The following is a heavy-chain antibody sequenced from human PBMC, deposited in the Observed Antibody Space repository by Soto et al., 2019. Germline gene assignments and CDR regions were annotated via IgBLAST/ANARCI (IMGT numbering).Heavy chain of an antibody. CDR1: GYTFTSYA. Sequence: ASVKVSCKASGYTFTSYAMHWVRQAPGQRLEWMGWINAGNGNTKYSQKFQGRVTITRDTSASTAYMELSSLRSEDTAVYYCARVGPNSCTNGVCYIYFAYWGQGTLVTVSS. J-gene: IGHJ4*02. CDR2: INAGNGNT. CDR3: ARVGPNSCTNGVCYIYFAY. D-gene: IGHD2-8*01. V-gene: IGHV1-3*01.